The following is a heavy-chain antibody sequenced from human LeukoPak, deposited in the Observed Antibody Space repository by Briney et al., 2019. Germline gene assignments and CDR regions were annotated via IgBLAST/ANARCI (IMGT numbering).Heavy chain of an antibody. CDR1: GGTFSSYA. V-gene: IGHV1-69*01. D-gene: IGHD1-7*01. CDR3: ARDVTGTTSTYYGMDV. CDR2: IIPIFGTA. Sequence: GSSVKVSCKASGGTFSSYAISWVRQAPGRGLEWMGGIIPIFGTANYAQKFQGRVTITADESTSTAYMELSSLRSEDTAVYYCARDVTGTTSTYYGMDVWGQGTTVTVSS. J-gene: IGHJ6*02.